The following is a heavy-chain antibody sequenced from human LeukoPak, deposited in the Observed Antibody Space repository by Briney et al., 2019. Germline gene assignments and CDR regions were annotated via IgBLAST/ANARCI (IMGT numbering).Heavy chain of an antibody. V-gene: IGHV1-69*13. Sequence: ASVKVSCKASGGTFSSYAISWVRQAPGQGLEWMGGIIPIFGTANYAQKFQGRVTITADESTSTAYMELSSLRSEDTAVYYCAKEIVGPTPVGWGQGTLVTVSS. J-gene: IGHJ4*02. CDR1: GGTFSSYA. D-gene: IGHD1-26*01. CDR2: IIPIFGTA. CDR3: AKEIVGPTPVG.